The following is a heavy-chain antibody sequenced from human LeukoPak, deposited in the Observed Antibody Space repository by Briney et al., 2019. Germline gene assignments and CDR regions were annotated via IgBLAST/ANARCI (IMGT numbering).Heavy chain of an antibody. J-gene: IGHJ4*02. CDR1: GFTFSDYY. Sequence: GGSLRLSCAASGFTFSDYYMGWVRQAPGKGLEWVSVIYSGGSTYYADSVKGRFTISRDNSKNTLYLQMNSLRAEDTAVYYCARVGSGIQLDYWGQGTLVTVSS. V-gene: IGHV3-66*01. CDR2: IYSGGST. CDR3: ARVGSGIQLDY. D-gene: IGHD5-18*01.